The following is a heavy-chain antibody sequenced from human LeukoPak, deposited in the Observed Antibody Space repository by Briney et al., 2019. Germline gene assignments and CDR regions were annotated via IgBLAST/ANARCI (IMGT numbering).Heavy chain of an antibody. CDR2: INPSGGST. D-gene: IGHD2-15*01. Sequence: ASVKVSCKASGYTFTGYYMHWVRQAPGQWLEWMGIINPSGGSTSYAQKFQGRVTMTRDTSTSTVYMELSSLRSEDTAVYYCAWSQYSGLGDYWGQGTLVTVSS. J-gene: IGHJ4*02. CDR3: AWSQYSGLGDY. CDR1: GYTFTGYY. V-gene: IGHV1-46*01.